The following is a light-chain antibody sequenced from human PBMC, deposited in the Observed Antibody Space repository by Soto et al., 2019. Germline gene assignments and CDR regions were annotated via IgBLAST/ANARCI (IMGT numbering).Light chain of an antibody. CDR3: QHYVTWPLT. J-gene: IGKJ4*01. CDR2: DAS. V-gene: IGKV3-20*01. CDR1: QSVGRNY. Sequence: EIVLTQSPGTLSLSPGESATLSCRASQSVGRNYLAWFQHKPDQAPRLLIYDASNRATGVPDRFSGSGSGTDFTLSVTRLEPEDFAVYYCQHYVTWPLTFGGGTKVE.